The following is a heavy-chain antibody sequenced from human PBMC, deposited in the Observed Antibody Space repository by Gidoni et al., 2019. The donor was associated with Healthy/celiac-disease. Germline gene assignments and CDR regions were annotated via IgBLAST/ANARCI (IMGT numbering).Heavy chain of an antibody. CDR1: GCTLDDYA. Sequence: EVQLVESGGGWVQPGRSLRLSCAASGCTLDDYAMHWVRQAPGKGLEWVSGISWNSGSIGYADSVKGRFTISRDNAKNSLYLQMNSLRAEDTALYYCAKDRFTSSASGMDVWGQGTTVTVSS. J-gene: IGHJ6*02. CDR3: AKDRFTSSASGMDV. V-gene: IGHV3-9*01. D-gene: IGHD3-10*01. CDR2: ISWNSGSI.